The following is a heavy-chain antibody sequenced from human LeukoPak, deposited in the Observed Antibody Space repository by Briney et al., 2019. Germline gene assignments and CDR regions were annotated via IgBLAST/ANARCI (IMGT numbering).Heavy chain of an antibody. CDR2: INPNSGGT. CDR3: ARGEIRLQWFGGAFYYGMDV. CDR1: GYTFTGYY. D-gene: IGHD3-10*01. V-gene: IGHV1-2*02. J-gene: IGHJ6*02. Sequence: ASVKVSCKASGYTFTGYYMHWVRQAPGQGLEWMGWINPNSGGTNYAQKFQGRVTMTRDTSISTAYMELSRLRSDDTAVYYCARGEIRLQWFGGAFYYGMDVWGQGTTVTVSS.